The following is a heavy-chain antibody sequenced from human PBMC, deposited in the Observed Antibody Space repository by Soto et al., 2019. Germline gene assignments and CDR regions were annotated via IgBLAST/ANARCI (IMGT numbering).Heavy chain of an antibody. CDR1: GFTFSSYA. J-gene: IGHJ6*02. Sequence: GGSLRLSCAASGFTFSSYAMSWVRQAPGKGLEWVSAISGSGGSTYYADSVKGRFTISRDNSKNTLYLQMNSLRAEDTAVYYCAKATEYSSSSQGYYYYGMDVWGQGTTVTAP. V-gene: IGHV3-23*01. CDR2: ISGSGGST. D-gene: IGHD6-6*01. CDR3: AKATEYSSSSQGYYYYGMDV.